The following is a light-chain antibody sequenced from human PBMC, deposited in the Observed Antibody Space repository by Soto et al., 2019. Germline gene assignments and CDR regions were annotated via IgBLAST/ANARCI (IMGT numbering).Light chain of an antibody. V-gene: IGLV2-14*01. CDR2: EVS. CDR3: RSYTSSSTYV. CDR1: SSDVGGYNY. Sequence: QSALTQPASVSGSPGQSITISCTGTSSDVGGYNYVSWYQQHPGKAPKPMIYEVSNRPSGVSNRFSGSKSGNTASLTISGLQAEDEADYYCRSYTSSSTYVFGTGTKLTVL. J-gene: IGLJ1*01.